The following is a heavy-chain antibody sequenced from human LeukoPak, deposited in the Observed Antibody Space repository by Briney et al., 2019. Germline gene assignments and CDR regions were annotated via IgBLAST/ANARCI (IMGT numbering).Heavy chain of an antibody. CDR3: ARVPYYYDSSGYPLGAFDI. J-gene: IGHJ3*02. CDR1: GGSISSGSYY. CDR2: IYTSGST. D-gene: IGHD3-22*01. Sequence: SETLFLTYTVSGGSISSGSYYWSWIRQPAGKGLECIGRIYTSGSTNYNPSLKSRVTISVDTSKNQSSLKLSSVTAADTAVYYCARVPYYYDSSGYPLGAFDIWGQGTMVTVSS. V-gene: IGHV4-61*02.